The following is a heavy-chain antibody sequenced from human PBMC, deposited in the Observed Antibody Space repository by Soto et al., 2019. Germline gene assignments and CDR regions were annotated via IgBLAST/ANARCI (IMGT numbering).Heavy chain of an antibody. V-gene: IGHV5-51*01. D-gene: IGHD3-16*01. CDR1: GYSFTSYW. J-gene: IGHJ6*02. CDR3: ARHGHAGCPGGSYYYYYGMDV. CDR2: IYPGDSDT. Sequence: GESLKISCKGSGYSFTSYWIGWVRQMPGKGLEWMGIIYPGDSDTRYSPSFQGQVTISADKSISTAYLQWSSLKASDTAMYYCARHGHAGCPGGSYYYYYGMDVWGQRTTVTGSS.